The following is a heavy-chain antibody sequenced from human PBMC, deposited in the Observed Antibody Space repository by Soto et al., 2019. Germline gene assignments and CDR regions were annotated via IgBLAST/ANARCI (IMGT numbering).Heavy chain of an antibody. CDR1: GFTFSSHG. V-gene: IGHV3-33*01. J-gene: IGHJ4*02. CDR3: ARGVENCSGGSCYFDY. CDR2: IWYDGSNK. D-gene: IGHD2-15*01. Sequence: QVQLVESGGGVVQPGRSLRLSCVASGFTFSSHGMHWVRQAPGKGLEWVAVIWYDGSNKYYADSVKGRFTISRDNPKKTLYLQMNSLRAEETAVYYCARGVENCSGGSCYFDYWGQGTLVTVSS.